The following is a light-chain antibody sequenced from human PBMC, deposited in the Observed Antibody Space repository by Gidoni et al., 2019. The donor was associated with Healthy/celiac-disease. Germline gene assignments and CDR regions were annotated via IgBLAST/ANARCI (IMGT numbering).Light chain of an antibody. V-gene: IGKV3-11*01. CDR2: DAS. CDR1: PSVSSY. Sequence: EIVLTQSPATLSLAPGERATLSCRASPSVSSYLAWYQKNPGQDPRLLIYDASNRATGIPARFSGSGSGTDFTLTISSREPEDFAVYYCQQLSNWPPLTFGGXTKVEIK. J-gene: IGKJ4*01. CDR3: QQLSNWPPLT.